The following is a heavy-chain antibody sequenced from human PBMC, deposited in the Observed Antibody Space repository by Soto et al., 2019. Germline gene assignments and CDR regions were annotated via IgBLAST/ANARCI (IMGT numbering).Heavy chain of an antibody. D-gene: IGHD2-15*01. CDR2: VIPLFDTA. Sequence: QVQLVQSGAEVKKPGSSVKVSCKVSGGIFTNNAISWMRQAPGQGLEWLGGVIPLFDTAYYAQIFRGRLRISADGATTAAYMELIGLTSADTAVYFCATGGQNDGYNFYHGMDVWGQGNTVTVS. CDR3: ATGGQNDGYNFYHGMDV. V-gene: IGHV1-69*01. J-gene: IGHJ6*02. CDR1: GGIFTNNA.